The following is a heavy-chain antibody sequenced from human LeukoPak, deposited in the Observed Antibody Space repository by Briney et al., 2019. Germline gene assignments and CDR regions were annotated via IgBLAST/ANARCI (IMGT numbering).Heavy chain of an antibody. CDR1: GYTFTSYG. D-gene: IGHD5-12*01. Sequence: ASVKVSCKTSGYTFTSYGISWVRQAPGQGLEWMGWISAYNGNTNYAQKVQGRVTMTTDTSTSTAYMELRSLRSDDTAVYYCAREAYYSGYDPRDYYYMDVWGKGTTVTVSS. V-gene: IGHV1-18*01. J-gene: IGHJ6*03. CDR2: ISAYNGNT. CDR3: AREAYYSGYDPRDYYYMDV.